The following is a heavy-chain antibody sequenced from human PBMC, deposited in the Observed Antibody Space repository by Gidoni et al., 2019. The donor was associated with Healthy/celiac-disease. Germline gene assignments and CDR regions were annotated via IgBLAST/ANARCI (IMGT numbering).Heavy chain of an antibody. J-gene: IGHJ4*02. D-gene: IGHD2-15*01. V-gene: IGHV3-20*04. CDR2: INWNGGST. CDR1: GFTFDDYG. CDR3: ARDLGVCSGGSCYPVNVFDY. Sequence: VQLVASGGGVVRPGGSLRLSCAASGFTFDDYGMRWVRQAPGKGLGGVSGINWNGGSTGYADSVKGRFTISRDNAKNSLYLQMNSLRAEDTALYYCARDLGVCSGGSCYPVNVFDYWGQGTLVTVSS.